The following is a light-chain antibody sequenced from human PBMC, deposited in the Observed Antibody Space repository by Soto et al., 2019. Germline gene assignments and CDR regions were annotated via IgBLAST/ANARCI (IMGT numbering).Light chain of an antibody. Sequence: DIQMTQSPSTLSASVGDRVTINCRASESISSWLAWYQQKPGKAPKLLIYDASILESGVPSRFSGSGSGTEFTLTFSSLQPDDFATYHCQQYNSYRTFGQGTKVDIK. V-gene: IGKV1-5*01. CDR3: QQYNSYRT. CDR1: ESISSW. CDR2: DAS. J-gene: IGKJ1*01.